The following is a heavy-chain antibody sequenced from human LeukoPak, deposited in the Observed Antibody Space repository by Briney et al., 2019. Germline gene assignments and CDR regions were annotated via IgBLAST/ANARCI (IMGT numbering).Heavy chain of an antibody. D-gene: IGHD1-26*01. Sequence: SETLSLTCAVYGGSFSGYYWSWIRQPPGKGLEWIGEINHSGSTNYNPSLKSRVTISVDTSKNQFSLKLSSVTGADTAVYYCAKEWEGWVGDAFDIWGQGTMVTVSS. CDR3: AKEWEGWVGDAFDI. V-gene: IGHV4-34*01. CDR1: GGSFSGYY. CDR2: INHSGST. J-gene: IGHJ3*02.